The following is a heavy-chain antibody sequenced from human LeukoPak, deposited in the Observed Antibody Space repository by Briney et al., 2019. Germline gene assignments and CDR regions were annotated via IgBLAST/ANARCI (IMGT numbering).Heavy chain of an antibody. Sequence: SETLSLTCTVSGGSISYYYWSWIRQSPGKGLEWNGYIYYSGTTNYNPSLKSRVTISVDTSKNQFSLQLRSVTAADTAVYYCAREDPQTTVPEGMDVWGQGTTVTVSS. CDR2: IYYSGTT. J-gene: IGHJ6*02. D-gene: IGHD4-17*01. CDR3: AREDPQTTVPEGMDV. CDR1: GGSISYYY. V-gene: IGHV4-59*01.